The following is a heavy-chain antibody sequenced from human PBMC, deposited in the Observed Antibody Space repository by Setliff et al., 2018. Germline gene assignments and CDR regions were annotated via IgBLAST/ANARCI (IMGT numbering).Heavy chain of an antibody. CDR1: GDSISNTGYY. J-gene: IGHJ5*02. Sequence: SETLSLTCIVAGDSISNTGYYWGWIRQPPGKGLEWIGRIYNSGTTNYNPSLKSRVTISADTSNNSFSLNLFSVTAADTAVYYCARAPQYSNFWYALSWFDPWGQGTLVTVSS. D-gene: IGHD3-3*01. CDR3: ARAPQYSNFWYALSWFDP. V-gene: IGHV4-39*02. CDR2: IYNSGTT.